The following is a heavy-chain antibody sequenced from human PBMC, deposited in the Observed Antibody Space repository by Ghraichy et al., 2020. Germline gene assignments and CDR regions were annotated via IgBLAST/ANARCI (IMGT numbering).Heavy chain of an antibody. CDR1: GYTFTGYY. CDR2: INPNTSGT. Sequence: ASVKVSCKASGYTFTGYYIHWVRQAPGQGLEWMGWINPNTSGTNYAQKFQGRVSMTRDTSISTASMELSMLRSDDTAVYYCAAYGSGSFYRGPDDYWGQGTLLTVSS. D-gene: IGHD3-10*01. V-gene: IGHV1-2*02. CDR3: AAYGSGSFYRGPDDY. J-gene: IGHJ4*02.